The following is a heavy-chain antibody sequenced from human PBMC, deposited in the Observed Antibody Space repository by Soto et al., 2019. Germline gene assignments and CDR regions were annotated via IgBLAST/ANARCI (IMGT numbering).Heavy chain of an antibody. Sequence: GGSLRLSCAASGFTFRGSWIAWVRQAPGDGLEWVANINPDGSATNYVDSVKGRFTISRDNAKNSVFLQMNTLRVEDTAVYYCARDAAFSRFDFWGQGTLVTVSS. CDR1: GFTFRGSW. D-gene: IGHD6-13*01. J-gene: IGHJ4*02. V-gene: IGHV3-7*01. CDR2: INPDGSAT. CDR3: ARDAAFSRFDF.